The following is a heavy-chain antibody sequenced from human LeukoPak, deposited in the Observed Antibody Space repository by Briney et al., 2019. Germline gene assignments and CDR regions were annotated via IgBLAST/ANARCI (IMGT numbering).Heavy chain of an antibody. Sequence: GGSLRLSCAASGFTFTTYWMHWVRQAPGKGLVWVSHINSDGSITSYADSVKGRFTISRDNAKNTLFLQMDSLRAEDTALYYCVRSLRSADFWGQGTLVTVSS. CDR1: GFTFTTYW. V-gene: IGHV3-74*01. J-gene: IGHJ4*02. CDR2: INSDGSIT. CDR3: VRSLRSADF.